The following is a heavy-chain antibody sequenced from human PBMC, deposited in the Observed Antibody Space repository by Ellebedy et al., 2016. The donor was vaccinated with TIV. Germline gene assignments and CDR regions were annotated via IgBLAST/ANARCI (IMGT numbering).Heavy chain of an antibody. Sequence: AASVKVSCKASGYTFTGYGICWGRQAPGQGLEWMGWISTYNGNTNFAQKVQGRVTMTTDTSTSTAYMELRSLRSDDTAVYYCARERSGSGSYYNYFGMDVWGQGTTVTVSS. CDR3: ARERSGSGSYYNYFGMDV. CDR1: GYTFTGYG. J-gene: IGHJ6*02. CDR2: ISTYNGNT. V-gene: IGHV1-18*04. D-gene: IGHD1-26*01.